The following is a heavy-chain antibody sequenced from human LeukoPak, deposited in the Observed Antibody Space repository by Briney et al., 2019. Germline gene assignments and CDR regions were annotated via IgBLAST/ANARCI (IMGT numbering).Heavy chain of an antibody. J-gene: IGHJ4*02. CDR3: SGRDTGMVIDYDY. Sequence: SSVKLSCKASGATVSSYAISWVRQAPGQGLEWMGRINPFLGVANYAQQSQGRVTTTSDKTTSTAYIVLSSPRSDDKTVYYYSGRDTGMVIDYDYWDQGTLVTVSS. V-gene: IGHV1-69*04. D-gene: IGHD5-18*01. CDR1: GATVSSYA. CDR2: INPFLGVA.